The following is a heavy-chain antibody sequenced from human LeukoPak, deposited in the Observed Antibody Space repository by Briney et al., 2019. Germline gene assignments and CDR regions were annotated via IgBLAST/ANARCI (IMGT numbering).Heavy chain of an antibody. Sequence: ASVKVSCKVSGYTLTELSMHWVRQAPGKGLEWMGGFDPEDGETIYAQKFQGRVTMTEDTSTDTAYMELSSPRSEDTAVYYCAKDRYCSSTSCYYFDYWGQGTLVTVSS. J-gene: IGHJ4*02. D-gene: IGHD2-2*01. V-gene: IGHV1-24*01. CDR2: FDPEDGET. CDR3: AKDRYCSSTSCYYFDY. CDR1: GYTLTELS.